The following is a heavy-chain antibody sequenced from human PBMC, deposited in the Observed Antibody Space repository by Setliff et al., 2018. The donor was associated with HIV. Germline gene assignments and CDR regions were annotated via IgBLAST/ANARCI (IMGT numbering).Heavy chain of an antibody. D-gene: IGHD6-19*01. CDR1: GGTFTSSA. CDR2: IIPHFDAP. CDR3: ARSDSGWPHYKYHHMDV. Sequence: GASVKVSCKASGGTFTSSAISWVRQARGQGLEWMGAIIPHFDAPQYAQRFQGRVKITADESTSTAYMEMSSLRSEDMAIYYCARSDSGWPHYKYHHMDVWGKGTTVTVSS. V-gene: IGHV1-69*13. J-gene: IGHJ6*04.